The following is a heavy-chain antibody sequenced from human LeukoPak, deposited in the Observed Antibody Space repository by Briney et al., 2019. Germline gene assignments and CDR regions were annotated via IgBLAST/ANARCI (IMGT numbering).Heavy chain of an antibody. V-gene: IGHV1-69*13. Sequence: SVKVSCKASGGTFSSYAISWVRQAPGQGLEWMGGIIPIFGTANYAQKFQGRVTITADESTSTAYMELSSLRSEDTAVYYCARDSRETVAGTGDAFDIWGQGTMVTVSS. CDR2: IIPIFGTA. D-gene: IGHD6-19*01. CDR3: ARDSRETVAGTGDAFDI. J-gene: IGHJ3*02. CDR1: GGTFSSYA.